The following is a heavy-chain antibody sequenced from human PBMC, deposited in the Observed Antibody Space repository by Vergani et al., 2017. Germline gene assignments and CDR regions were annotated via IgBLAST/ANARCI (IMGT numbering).Heavy chain of an antibody. J-gene: IGHJ4*02. CDR2: IYRTGRT. V-gene: IGHV4-38-2*01. Sequence: QVQLQESGPGLVKPSETLSLTCAVSVFSIDIGYYWDWIRQPPGKGLEWIGSIYRTGRTHFKPPLKSRVTISVDTSNNHFSLRLNSLTAADTAVYYCARRSGIVYDIFSGTQYFFDFWGQGTLVTVSS. CDR1: VFSIDIGYY. D-gene: IGHD3-9*01. CDR3: ARRSGIVYDIFSGTQYFFDF.